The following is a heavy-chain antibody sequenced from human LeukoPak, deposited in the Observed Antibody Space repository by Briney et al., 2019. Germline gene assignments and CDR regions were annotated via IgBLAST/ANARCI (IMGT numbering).Heavy chain of an antibody. CDR2: IYNSGST. D-gene: IGHD2-15*01. V-gene: IGHV4-4*08. J-gene: IGHJ4*02. CDR1: GGSLSTYY. CDR3: PRDTDPCSGGSCYPRGIDY. Sequence: SETLSLTCTVSGGSLSTYYWSWIRQPPGKGLEWIGYIYNSGSTNYSPSLRSRVTISVDTSKNQFSLKLSSVTAADTAVYYCPRDTDPCSGGSCYPRGIDYWGQGTLVTVSS.